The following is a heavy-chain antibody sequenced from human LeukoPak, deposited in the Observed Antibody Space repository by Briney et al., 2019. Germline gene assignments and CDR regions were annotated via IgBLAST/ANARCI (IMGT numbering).Heavy chain of an antibody. CDR3: ARGAGGGNYHDAFDI. J-gene: IGHJ3*02. CDR2: ISSSSSCI. Sequence: PGGSLRLSCAASGLTFSSYSMNWVRQPPGKGLEWVSSISSSSSCIYYADSVKGRFTISRDNAKNSLYLQMNSLRAEDTAVYYCARGAGGGNYHDAFDIWGQGTMVTVSS. V-gene: IGHV3-21*01. D-gene: IGHD1-26*01. CDR1: GLTFSSYS.